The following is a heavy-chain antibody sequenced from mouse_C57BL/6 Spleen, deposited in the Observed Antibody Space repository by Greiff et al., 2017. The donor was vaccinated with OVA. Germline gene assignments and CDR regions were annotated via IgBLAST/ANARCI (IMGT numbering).Heavy chain of an antibody. CDR2: IYPGSGNT. CDR1: GYSFTSYY. V-gene: IGHV1-66*01. Sequence: VKLQQSGPELVKPGASVKISCKASGYSFTSYYIHWVKQRPGQGLEWIGWIYPGSGNTKYNEKFKGKATLTADTSSSTAYMQLSSLTSEDSAVYYGAGNYGSSYGLGLDYWGQGTTLTVSS. CDR3: AGNYGSSYGLGLDY. D-gene: IGHD1-1*01. J-gene: IGHJ2*01.